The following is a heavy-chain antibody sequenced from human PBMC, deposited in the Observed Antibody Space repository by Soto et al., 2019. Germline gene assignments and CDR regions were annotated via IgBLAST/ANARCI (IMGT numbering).Heavy chain of an antibody. Sequence: QLHLVQSGAEVKKAGSSVKVSCKASGGTVSSYAITWVRQAPGKGLEWMGVFIPIFVSAHYAPKFQGRITITADESTSTAYMELSGLTSEDTAIYYCAIARVADSSLDHWGQGILVTVSS. V-gene: IGHV1-69*01. CDR1: GGTVSSYA. D-gene: IGHD3-3*01. J-gene: IGHJ4*01. CDR3: AIARVADSSLDH. CDR2: FIPIFVSA.